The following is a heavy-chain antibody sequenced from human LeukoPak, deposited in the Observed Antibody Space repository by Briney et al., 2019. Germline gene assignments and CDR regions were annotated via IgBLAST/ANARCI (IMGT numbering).Heavy chain of an antibody. Sequence: ASVKVSCKASGYTFTGYYMHWMRQAPGQGPEWMGWINPNSGGTNYAQKFQGRVAMTRDTSISTAYMELSRLRSDDTAVYYCARVIVQQSFDYWGQGTLVTVSS. V-gene: IGHV1-2*02. J-gene: IGHJ4*02. CDR3: ARVIVQQSFDY. CDR1: GYTFTGYY. D-gene: IGHD6-13*01. CDR2: INPNSGGT.